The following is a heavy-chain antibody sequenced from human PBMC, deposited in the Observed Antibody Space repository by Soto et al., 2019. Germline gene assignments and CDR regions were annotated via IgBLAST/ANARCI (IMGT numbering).Heavy chain of an antibody. CDR3: VREGRGSFDF. D-gene: IGHD5-12*01. Sequence: GGSLRLSCAASGFIFTNYAMNWVRQAPGKGLEWVSVIGGRGNSAYYADSVQGRFTISRDNSKNTLSLQMNSLTADDTAIYYCVREGRGSFDFWGRGTMVTVSS. J-gene: IGHJ3*01. CDR2: IGGRGNSA. V-gene: IGHV3-23*01. CDR1: GFIFTNYA.